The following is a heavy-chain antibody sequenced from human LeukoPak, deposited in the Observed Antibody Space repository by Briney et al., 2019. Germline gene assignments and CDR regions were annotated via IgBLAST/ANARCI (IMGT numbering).Heavy chain of an antibody. CDR2: ISPDGETT. V-gene: IGHV3-21*06. CDR1: GFTFSSIS. J-gene: IGHJ4*02. Sequence: GGSLRLSCEASGFTFSSISMNWVRQAPGKGLEWVSSISPDGETTNHADSVKGRFTTSRDNAKSSLYLQMNSLRAEDTALYYCTRDLPVPSLVRGIIIYGLIDYWDQGTLVTVSS. CDR3: TRDLPVPSLVRGIIIYGLIDY. D-gene: IGHD3-10*01.